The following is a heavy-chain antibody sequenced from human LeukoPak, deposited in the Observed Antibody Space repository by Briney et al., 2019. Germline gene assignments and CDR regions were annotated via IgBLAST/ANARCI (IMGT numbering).Heavy chain of an antibody. CDR1: GFTFSSYW. V-gene: IGHV3-7*01. CDR3: ARGRRGPAWLLPYYYYGMDV. CDR2: IKQDGSEK. D-gene: IGHD3-22*01. Sequence: PGGSLRLSCAASGFTFSSYWMSWVRQAPGKGLEWVANIKQDGSEKYYVDSVKGRFTISRDNAKNSLYLQMNSLRAEDTAVYYCARGRRGPAWLLPYYYYGMDVWGQGTTVTVSS. J-gene: IGHJ6*02.